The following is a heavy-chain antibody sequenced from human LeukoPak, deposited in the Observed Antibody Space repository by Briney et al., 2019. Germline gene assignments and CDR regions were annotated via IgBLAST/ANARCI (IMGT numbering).Heavy chain of an antibody. Sequence: ASVKVSCXASGYTFTGYYMHWVRQAPGQGLEWMGRINPNGGGTNYAEKFQGRVTMTRDTSISTAYMELSRLRSDDTAVYYCARGDPGTSNISHYYYYYYMDVWGKGTTVTVSS. D-gene: IGHD2-2*01. J-gene: IGHJ6*03. CDR3: ARGDPGTSNISHYYYYYYMDV. V-gene: IGHV1-2*06. CDR1: GYTFTGYY. CDR2: INPNGGGT.